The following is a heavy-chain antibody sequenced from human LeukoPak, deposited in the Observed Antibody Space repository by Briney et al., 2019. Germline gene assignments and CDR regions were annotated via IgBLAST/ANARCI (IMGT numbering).Heavy chain of an antibody. CDR1: GFTLSSYA. D-gene: IGHD2-2*01. J-gene: IGHJ4*02. CDR2: ISENGNNK. CDR3: ARDPYPLTAAMDYFEY. Sequence: GGSLRLSCAASGFTLSSYAMDWVRPAPGKGLECVAVISENGNNKDNADSVKGRFTISRDNSKNTLYLQMNSLRAEDTAVYYCARDPYPLTAAMDYFEYWGQGTLGSVSS. V-gene: IGHV3-30-3*01.